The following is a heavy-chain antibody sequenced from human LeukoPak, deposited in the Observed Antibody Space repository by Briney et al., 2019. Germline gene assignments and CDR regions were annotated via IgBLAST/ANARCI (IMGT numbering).Heavy chain of an antibody. J-gene: IGHJ4*02. D-gene: IGHD6-19*01. CDR3: AKDLSGWYYFDY. V-gene: IGHV3-23*01. Sequence: GGSLRLSCAASGFTFSSYAMSWVRQAPGKGLEWVSAISGSGGSTYYADSVKGRFTISIDNSKNTLYLQMNSLRAEDTAVYYCAKDLSGWYYFDYWGQGTLVTVSS. CDR1: GFTFSSYA. CDR2: ISGSGGST.